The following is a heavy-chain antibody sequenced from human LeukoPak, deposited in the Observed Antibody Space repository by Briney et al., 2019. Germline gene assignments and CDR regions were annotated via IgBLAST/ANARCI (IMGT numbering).Heavy chain of an antibody. J-gene: IGHJ4*02. CDR1: GYTFTSYY. CDR2: INPSGGST. V-gene: IGHV1-46*01. D-gene: IGHD4-11*01. Sequence: ASVKVSCKASGYTFTSYYMHWVRQAPGQGLEWMGIINPSGGSTSYAQKFQGRVTMTRDMSTSTVYIELSSLRSEDTAVYYCARTTTVTTLGIGYWGQGTLVTVSS. CDR3: ARTTTVTTLGIGY.